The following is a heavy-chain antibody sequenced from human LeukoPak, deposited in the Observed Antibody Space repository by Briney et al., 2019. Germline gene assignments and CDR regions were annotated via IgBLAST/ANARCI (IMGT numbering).Heavy chain of an antibody. D-gene: IGHD3-3*01. CDR1: GFTFSDYY. J-gene: IGHJ4*02. CDR3: ARVSTIFGVVQGYYFDY. Sequence: GGSLRLSCAASGFTFSDYYMSWIRQAPGKGLEWVSYISSSGSTIYYADSVKGRFTISRDNAENSLYLQMNSLRAEDTAVYYCARVSTIFGVVQGYYFDYWGQGTLVTLSS. V-gene: IGHV3-11*04. CDR2: ISSSGSTI.